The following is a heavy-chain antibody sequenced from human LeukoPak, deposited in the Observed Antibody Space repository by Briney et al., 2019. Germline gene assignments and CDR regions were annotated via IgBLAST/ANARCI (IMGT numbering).Heavy chain of an antibody. V-gene: IGHV1-2*02. Sequence: GASVKVSCKASGYTFTGYYMHWVRQAPGQGLEWMGWINPNSGGTNYAQKFQGRVTMTRDTSISTAYMELRSLRSDDTAVYYCARDLITFGGVIDYWGQGTLVTVSS. CDR1: GYTFTGYY. J-gene: IGHJ4*02. CDR2: INPNSGGT. CDR3: ARDLITFGGVIDY. D-gene: IGHD3-16*02.